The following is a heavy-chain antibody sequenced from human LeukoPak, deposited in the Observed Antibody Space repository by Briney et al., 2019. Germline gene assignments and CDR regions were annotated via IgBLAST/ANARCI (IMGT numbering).Heavy chain of an antibody. J-gene: IGHJ6*02. V-gene: IGHV3-53*04. CDR2: IYSGGST. Sequence: GGSLRLSCAASGFTVSSNYMSWVRQAPGKGLEWVSVIYSGGSTYYADSVKGRFTISRHNSKNTLYLQMNSLRAEDTAVYYCARDPRIAVAGGYYYYYGMDVWGQGTTVTVSS. D-gene: IGHD6-19*01. CDR3: ARDPRIAVAGGYYYYYGMDV. CDR1: GFTVSSNY.